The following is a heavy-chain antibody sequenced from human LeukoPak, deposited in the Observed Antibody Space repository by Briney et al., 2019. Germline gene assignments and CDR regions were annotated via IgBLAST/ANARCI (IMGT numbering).Heavy chain of an antibody. Sequence: PGGSLRLSCAASGFTFSTYLMTWVRQPPGKGLEWVAHIKEDGSVTEYSESVKGRFTVSRDNAKNSLYLQMNTLRAEDTAVYYCLRWRGHAFFESWGQGTLVTVSS. CDR3: LRWRGHAFFES. V-gene: IGHV3-7*05. J-gene: IGHJ5*01. D-gene: IGHD3-16*01. CDR1: GFTFSTYL. CDR2: IKEDGSVT.